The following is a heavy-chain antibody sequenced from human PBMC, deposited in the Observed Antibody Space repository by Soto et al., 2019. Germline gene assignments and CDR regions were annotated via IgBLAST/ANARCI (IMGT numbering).Heavy chain of an antibody. CDR1: GGSINNYY. D-gene: IGHD4-17*01. J-gene: IGHJ4*02. CDR3: ARGTTVTTRQGFDY. CDR2: IYYSGNT. V-gene: IGHV4-59*01. Sequence: SETLSLTCTVSGGSINNYYWTWIRQPPGKGLEWIGYIYYSGNTNYNPPLRGRVTISVDTSKNQFSLNLSSVTAADTAVYYCARGTTVTTRQGFDYWGPGTLVTVSS.